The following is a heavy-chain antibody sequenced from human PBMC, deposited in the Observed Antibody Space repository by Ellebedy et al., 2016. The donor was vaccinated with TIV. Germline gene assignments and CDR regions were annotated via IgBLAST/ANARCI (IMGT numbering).Heavy chain of an antibody. CDR2: IYHSGST. CDR3: ARPDGQYCSSNRCYTFDF. V-gene: IGHV4-4*02. CDR1: GGSISSSNW. J-gene: IGHJ4*02. Sequence: MPSETLSLTCGVSGGSISSSNWWSWVRQPPGKGLEWIGEIYHSGSTNYNPSLKSRVTISVDTSKNQFSLNLSSVTAADTAVYYCARPDGQYCSSNRCYTFDFWGQGTLVTVSS. D-gene: IGHD2-2*02.